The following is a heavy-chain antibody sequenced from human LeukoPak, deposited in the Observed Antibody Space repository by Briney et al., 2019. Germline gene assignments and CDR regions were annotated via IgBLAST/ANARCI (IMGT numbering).Heavy chain of an antibody. V-gene: IGHV3-7*01. D-gene: IGHD3-16*01. CDR1: GFTFSSYA. J-gene: IGHJ5*02. CDR3: ASHSYGYNH. CDR2: IKQDGSEK. Sequence: GRSLRLSCAASGFTFSSYAMHWVRQAPGKGLEWVANIKQDGSEKYYVDSVKGRFTIFRDNARNSLYLQMNSLRAEDTAVYYCASHSYGYNHWGQGTLVIVSS.